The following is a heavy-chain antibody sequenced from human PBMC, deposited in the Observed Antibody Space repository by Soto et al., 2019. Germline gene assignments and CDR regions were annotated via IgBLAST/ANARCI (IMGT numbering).Heavy chain of an antibody. Sequence: QLRLQESGPGLVKPSDTLALTCSVSGGSIRSHGYYCAWIRHRPGQGSELIGSMYYSGTTYYNPSLNSRWTLSSDASKTPVSLNVKSVTAADTAVLYCASPVYSGNFFAKAARFDPWGQGTLVSVSS. CDR2: MYYSGTT. J-gene: IGHJ5*02. CDR3: ASPVYSGNFFAKAARFDP. D-gene: IGHD1-26*01. V-gene: IGHV4-39*01. CDR1: GGSIRSHGYY.